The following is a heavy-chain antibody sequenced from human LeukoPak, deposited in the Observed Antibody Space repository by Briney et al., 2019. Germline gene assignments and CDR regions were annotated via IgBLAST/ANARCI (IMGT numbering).Heavy chain of an antibody. CDR2: INHSGST. Sequence: SETLSLTCAVYGGSFSGYYWSWIRQPPGKGLEWIGEINHSGSTNYNPSLKSRVTISVDTSKNQFSLKLSSVTAADTAAYYCARGPQNRYCSSTSCYKGFGYWGQGTLVTVSS. D-gene: IGHD2-2*02. CDR1: GGSFSGYY. J-gene: IGHJ4*02. V-gene: IGHV4-34*01. CDR3: ARGPQNRYCSSTSCYKGFGY.